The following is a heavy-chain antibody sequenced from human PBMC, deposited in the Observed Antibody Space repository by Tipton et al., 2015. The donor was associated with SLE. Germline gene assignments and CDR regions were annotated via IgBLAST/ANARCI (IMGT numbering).Heavy chain of an antibody. D-gene: IGHD6-13*01. CDR3: ASGTAFDI. Sequence: VQLVQSGGGVVRPGGSLRLSCAASGFTFDDYGMSWVRQAPGKGLEWVSGINWNGGSTYYADSVKGRFTISRHNSKNTLYLQMNSLRAEDAAVYYCASGTAFDIWGQGTMVTVSS. J-gene: IGHJ3*02. CDR1: GFTFDDYG. V-gene: IGHV3-20*04. CDR2: INWNGGST.